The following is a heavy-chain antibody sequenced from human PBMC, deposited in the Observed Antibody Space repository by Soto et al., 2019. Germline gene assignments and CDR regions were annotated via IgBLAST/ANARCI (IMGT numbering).Heavy chain of an antibody. J-gene: IGHJ5*02. D-gene: IGHD6-6*01. CDR1: GGSISSYY. Sequence: QVQLQESGPGLVKTSETLSLTCTVSGGSISSYYWSWIRQPAGKGLEWIGRIYTSGSTNYNPSLKSRVTMSVDTSKNQFSLKLSSVTAADTAVYYCARDRMYSSSPRFDPWGQGTLVTVSS. CDR3: ARDRMYSSSPRFDP. V-gene: IGHV4-4*07. CDR2: IYTSGST.